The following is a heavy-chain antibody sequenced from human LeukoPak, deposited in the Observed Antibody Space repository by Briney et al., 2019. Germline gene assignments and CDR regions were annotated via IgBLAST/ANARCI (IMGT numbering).Heavy chain of an antibody. CDR1: GYTLTELS. CDR3: ATDSSGYYYGSGSYDY. CDR2: FDPEDGET. D-gene: IGHD3-10*01. Sequence: PWASVKVSCKVSGYTLTELSMHWVRQAPGKGLEWMGGFDPEDGETIYAQKFQGRVTMTEDTSTDTAYMELSSLRSEDTAVYYCATDSSGYYYGSGSYDYWGQGTLVTVSS. J-gene: IGHJ4*02. V-gene: IGHV1-24*01.